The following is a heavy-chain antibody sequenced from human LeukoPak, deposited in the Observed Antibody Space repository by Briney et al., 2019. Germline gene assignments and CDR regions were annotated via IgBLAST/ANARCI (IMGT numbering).Heavy chain of an antibody. Sequence: GGPLRLSCAASGFTFSSYWINWVRQAPGRGLEWVANIKQDGSEKFYVDSVMGRFTISRDNAKNSLYLQMNSLRVEDTAVYYCVRSSGWVLDYWGQGTQVTVSS. CDR3: VRSSGWVLDY. CDR2: IKQDGSEK. D-gene: IGHD6-19*01. J-gene: IGHJ4*02. V-gene: IGHV3-7*01. CDR1: GFTFSSYW.